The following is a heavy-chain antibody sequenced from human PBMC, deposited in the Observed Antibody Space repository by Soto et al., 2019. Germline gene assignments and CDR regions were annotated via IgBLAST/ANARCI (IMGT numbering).Heavy chain of an antibody. J-gene: IGHJ4*02. CDR2: IDYRGNT. V-gene: IGHV4-34*01. CDR3: ARARKSRDHSLGLDH. Sequence: QVQLRQWGAGLLKPSETLSLTCAVYGGSFSGLSWNWLRHSPGTGLQGVGDIDYRGNTTYNPSVKSRATLSVDASQNPCSLKLSSVTAADTAIYYCARARKSRDHSLGLDHWGQGNQVFVS. CDR1: GGSFSGLS. D-gene: IGHD1-1*01.